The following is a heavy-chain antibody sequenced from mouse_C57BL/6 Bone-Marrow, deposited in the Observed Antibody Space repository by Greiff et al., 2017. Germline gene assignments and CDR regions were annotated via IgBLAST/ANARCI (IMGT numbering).Heavy chain of an antibody. CDR2: IYPGDGDT. V-gene: IGHV1-80*01. J-gene: IGHJ4*01. D-gene: IGHD1-1*01. CDR3: AREESSYGSSYDYAMDY. CDR1: GYAFSSYW. Sequence: QVQLKESGAELVKPGASVKISCKASGYAFSSYWMNWVKQRPGKGLEWIGQIYPGDGDTNYNGKFKGKATLTADKSSSTAYMQLSSLTSEDSAVYFCAREESSYGSSYDYAMDYWGQGTSVTVSS.